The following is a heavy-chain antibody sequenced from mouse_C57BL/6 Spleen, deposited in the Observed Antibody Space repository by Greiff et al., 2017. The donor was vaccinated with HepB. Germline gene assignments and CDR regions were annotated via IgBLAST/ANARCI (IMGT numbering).Heavy chain of an antibody. D-gene: IGHD2-3*01. Sequence: EVQLQQSGPVLVKPGASVKMSCKASGYTFTDYYMNWVKQSHGKSLEWIGVINPYNGGTSSNQKFKGKATLTVDKSSSTAYMEINSLTSEDSAVYYWASSKDGYYSVAYWGQGTLVTVSA. J-gene: IGHJ3*01. V-gene: IGHV1-19*01. CDR3: ASSKDGYYSVAY. CDR1: GYTFTDYY. CDR2: INPYNGGT.